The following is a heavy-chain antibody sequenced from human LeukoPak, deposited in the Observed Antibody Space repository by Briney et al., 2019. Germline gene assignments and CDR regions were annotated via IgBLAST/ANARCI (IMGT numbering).Heavy chain of an antibody. CDR1: GFTFSSYA. J-gene: IGHJ4*02. D-gene: IGHD6-19*01. V-gene: IGHV3-30*04. CDR2: ISYDGSNK. CDR3: ARGVRIAVAGYIDY. Sequence: GGSLRLSCAASGFTFSSYAMHWVRQAPGKGLEWVASISYDGSNKKYADSVKGRFTISRDNSKNMLYLQMNSLRAEDRTVYYCARGVRIAVAGYIDYWGQGTLVTVSS.